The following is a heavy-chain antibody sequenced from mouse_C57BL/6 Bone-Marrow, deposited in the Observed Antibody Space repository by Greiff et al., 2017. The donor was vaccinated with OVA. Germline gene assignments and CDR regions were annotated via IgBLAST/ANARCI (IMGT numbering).Heavy chain of an antibody. Sequence: EVHLVESGGGLVQPGGSLKLSCAASGFTFSDYYMYWVRQTPEKRLEWVAYISNGGGSTYYPDTVKGRFPISRDNAKNTLYLQMSRLKSEDTAMYYCARWLLFMDYWGQGTSVTVSS. CDR2: ISNGGGST. D-gene: IGHD2-3*01. J-gene: IGHJ4*01. CDR3: ARWLLFMDY. V-gene: IGHV5-12*01. CDR1: GFTFSDYY.